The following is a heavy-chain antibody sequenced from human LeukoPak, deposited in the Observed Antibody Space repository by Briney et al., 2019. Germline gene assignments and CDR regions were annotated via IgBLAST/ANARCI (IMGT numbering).Heavy chain of an antibody. J-gene: IGHJ4*02. Sequence: ASVKVSCKASGYTFTTYGISWVRQAPGQGLEWMGWISAYNGNTNYAQKLQGRVTMTTDPSTTTAYMELRSLRSDDTAVYFCARYYGSGRDPDYWGQGTLVTVSS. V-gene: IGHV1-18*01. D-gene: IGHD3-10*01. CDR2: ISAYNGNT. CDR1: GYTFTTYG. CDR3: ARYYGSGRDPDY.